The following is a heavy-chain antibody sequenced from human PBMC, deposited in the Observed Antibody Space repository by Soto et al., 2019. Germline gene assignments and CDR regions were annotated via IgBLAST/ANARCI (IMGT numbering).Heavy chain of an antibody. D-gene: IGHD6-19*01. Sequence: QVQLQESGPGLVKPSETLSLTCTVSGGSISSYYWSWIRQPPGKGLEWIGYIYYSGSTNYNPSLKSGVTISVDTSKNQFSLKLSSVTAADTAMYDCARGSGWPSYFDYWGQGTLVTVSS. V-gene: IGHV4-59*08. J-gene: IGHJ4*02. CDR3: ARGSGWPSYFDY. CDR1: GGSISSYY. CDR2: IYYSGST.